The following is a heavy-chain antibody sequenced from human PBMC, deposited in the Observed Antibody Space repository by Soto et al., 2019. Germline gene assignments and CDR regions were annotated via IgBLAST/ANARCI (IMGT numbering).Heavy chain of an antibody. CDR3: AREQDYYDSSGYTFDP. D-gene: IGHD3-22*01. J-gene: IGHJ5*02. V-gene: IGHV4-31*03. CDR1: GGSISSGGYY. CDR2: IYYSGST. Sequence: QVQLQESGPGLVKPSQTLSLTCTVSGGSISSGGYYWSWIRQHPGKGLEWIGYIYYSGSTYYNPSIKSRFTISVDTSKNQFSLKLSSVTAADTAVYYCAREQDYYDSSGYTFDPWGQGTLVTVSS.